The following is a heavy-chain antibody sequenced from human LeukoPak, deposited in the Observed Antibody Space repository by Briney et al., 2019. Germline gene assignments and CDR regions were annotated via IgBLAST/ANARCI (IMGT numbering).Heavy chain of an antibody. D-gene: IGHD3-9*01. Sequence: SESLSLTCTVSGGSISSYYWSWIRQPPGKGLEWIGYIYYSGSTNYNPSLKSRVTISVDTSKNQFSLKLSSVTTADTAVYYCASSYYDILTGSYYYYMDVWGKGTTVTVSS. CDR2: IYYSGST. CDR1: GGSISSYY. J-gene: IGHJ6*03. V-gene: IGHV4-59*01. CDR3: ASSYYDILTGSYYYYMDV.